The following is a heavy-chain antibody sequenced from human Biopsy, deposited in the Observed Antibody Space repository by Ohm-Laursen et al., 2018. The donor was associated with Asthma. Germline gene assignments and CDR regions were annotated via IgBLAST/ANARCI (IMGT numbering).Heavy chain of an antibody. J-gene: IGHJ4*02. V-gene: IGHV3-30-3*01. D-gene: IGHD5-18*01. CDR1: GFTFSSYA. CDR2: ISYDGSNK. CDR3: ARFKRGYSYGYAGVFDY. Sequence: SLRLFCAASGFTFSSYAMHWVRQAPGKGLEWVAVISYDGSNKYYADSVKGRFTISRDNSKNTLYLQMNSLRDEDTAVYYCARFKRGYSYGYAGVFDYWGQGTLVTVSS.